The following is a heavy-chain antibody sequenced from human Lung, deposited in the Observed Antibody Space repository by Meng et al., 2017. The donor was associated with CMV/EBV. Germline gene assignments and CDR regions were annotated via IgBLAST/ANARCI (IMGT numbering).Heavy chain of an antibody. Sequence: ETLSLXCAASGFTFSGYWMHWVRQAPGKGLVWVSRIHSDGSNINYADSVKGRFTISRDNVKNTLYLQMSSLRAEDTAIYYCVRSLGDQFYYYGMDVWGRGTXVTVSS. D-gene: IGHD3-16*01. CDR3: VRSLGDQFYYYGMDV. CDR1: GFTFSGYW. CDR2: IHSDGSNI. V-gene: IGHV3-74*01. J-gene: IGHJ6*02.